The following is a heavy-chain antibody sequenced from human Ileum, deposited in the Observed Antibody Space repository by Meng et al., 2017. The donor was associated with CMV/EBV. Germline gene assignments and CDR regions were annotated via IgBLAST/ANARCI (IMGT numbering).Heavy chain of an antibody. V-gene: IGHV6-1*01. CDR1: GASVSSKDVT. CDR2: TYYRSKWYN. CDR3: VTRSKFNLVWSFDI. D-gene: IGHD6-6*01. J-gene: IGHJ3*02. Sequence: SQTRSLTGAISGASVSSKDVTWDWIRQSPSGGLEWLGRTYYRSKWYNDYAQSVKGRISVTPDTSKNQFSLELNSVSPADAAVYYCVTRSKFNLVWSFDIWGQGTTVTVSS.